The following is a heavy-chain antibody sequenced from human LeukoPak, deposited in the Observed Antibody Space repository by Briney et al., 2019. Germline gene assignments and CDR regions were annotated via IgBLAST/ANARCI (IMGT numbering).Heavy chain of an antibody. D-gene: IGHD3-22*01. CDR1: GGSISSGGYY. J-gene: IGHJ4*02. CDR3: ARADSSGYFD. CDR2: IYYSGST. V-gene: IGHV4-31*03. Sequence: PSQTLSLTCTVSGGSISSGGYYWSWSRQHPGKGLEWIGYIYYSGSTYYNPSLKSRVTISVDTSKNQFSLKLSSVIAADTAVYYCARADSSGYFDWGQGTLVTVSS.